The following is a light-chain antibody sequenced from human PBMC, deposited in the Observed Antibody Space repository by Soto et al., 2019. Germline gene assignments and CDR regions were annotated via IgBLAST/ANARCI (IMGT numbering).Light chain of an antibody. J-gene: IGKJ1*01. V-gene: IGKV4-1*01. Sequence: DIVMTQSPDSLAVSLGERATFNCKSSQSILDRSKNKYYLAWYQQKSGQPPKLLIYWASLRESGVPDRFTGSGSGTDFTLTINSLQPEDVATYFCQKYDSVPWSFGQGTRVEI. CDR3: QKYDSVPWS. CDR2: WAS. CDR1: QSILDRSKNKYY.